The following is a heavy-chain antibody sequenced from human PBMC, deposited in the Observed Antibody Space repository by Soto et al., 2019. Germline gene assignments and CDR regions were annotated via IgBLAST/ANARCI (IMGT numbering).Heavy chain of an antibody. V-gene: IGHV4-30-2*01. CDR2: IYHSGAT. CDR3: AREMSYYFDS. Sequence: QVQLQESGSGLVKPSQTLVLTCTVSGDSISRDGSSWSWLRQPPGKGLEWIGYIYHSGATYYNPSLKSRVTTSVDKSKNQFSLSLAPVTAADTAVYYCAREMSYYFDSWGHGTLVTVSS. J-gene: IGHJ4*01. CDR1: GDSISRDGSS.